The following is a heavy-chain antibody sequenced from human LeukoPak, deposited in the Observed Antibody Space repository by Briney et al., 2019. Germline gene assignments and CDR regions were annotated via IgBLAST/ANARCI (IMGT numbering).Heavy chain of an antibody. CDR3: AADYGSGSYYDSH. Sequence: GGSLRLSCAASGFTFSDYYMSWIRQAPGKGLEWVSYISSSGSTIYYADPVKGRFTISRDNSKNTLYLQMNSLRAEDTAVYYCAADYGSGSYYDSHWGQGTLVTVSS. CDR2: ISSSGSTI. J-gene: IGHJ4*02. CDR1: GFTFSDYY. V-gene: IGHV3-11*01. D-gene: IGHD3-10*01.